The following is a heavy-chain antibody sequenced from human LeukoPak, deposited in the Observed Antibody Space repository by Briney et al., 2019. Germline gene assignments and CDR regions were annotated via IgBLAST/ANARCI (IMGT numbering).Heavy chain of an antibody. CDR1: GGSVSGYY. V-gene: IGHV4-34*01. D-gene: IGHD6-13*01. CDR2: INHSGST. CDR3: ARGSSSWYSDAFDI. J-gene: IGHJ3*02. Sequence: PSETLSLTCAVYGGSVSGYYWSWIRQPPGKGLEWIGEINHSGSTNYNPSLKSRVTISVDTSKNQFSLKLSSVTAADTAVYYCARGSSSWYSDAFDIWGQGTMVTVSS.